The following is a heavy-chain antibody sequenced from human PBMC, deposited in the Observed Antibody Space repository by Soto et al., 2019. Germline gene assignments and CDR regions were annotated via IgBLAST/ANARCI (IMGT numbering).Heavy chain of an antibody. D-gene: IGHD6-19*01. J-gene: IGHJ4*02. CDR1: GFTFSSYG. V-gene: IGHV3-33*01. CDR3: AREHPSIAVAGKGLDY. CDR2: IWYDGSNK. Sequence: QVQLVESGGGVVQPGRSLRLSCAASGFTFSSYGMHWVRQAPGKGLEWVAVIWYDGSNKYYADSVKGRFTISRDNSKNTLYLQMNSLRAEDTAVYYCAREHPSIAVAGKGLDYWGQGTLVTVSS.